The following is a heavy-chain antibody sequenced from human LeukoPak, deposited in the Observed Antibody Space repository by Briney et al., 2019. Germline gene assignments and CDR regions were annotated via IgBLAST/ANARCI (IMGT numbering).Heavy chain of an antibody. CDR1: GFTFSSYA. CDR2: ISGSGDST. CDR3: ARDSRWIQFDY. J-gene: IGHJ4*02. V-gene: IGHV3-23*01. Sequence: GGSLRLSCAASGFTFSSYAMSWVRQAPGKGLEWVSVISGSGDSTYYADSVKGRFTISRDNSKNTLYLQMNSLRADDTAVYYCARDSRWIQFDYWGQGTLVTVSS. D-gene: IGHD5-18*01.